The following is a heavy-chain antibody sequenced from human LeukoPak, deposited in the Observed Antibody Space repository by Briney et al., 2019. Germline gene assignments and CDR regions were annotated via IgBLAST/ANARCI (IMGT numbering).Heavy chain of an antibody. D-gene: IGHD2-2*01. J-gene: IGHJ4*02. Sequence: GGTLRLSCAASGFSFSSHGMSWVRQAPGKGLEWVSGIIGGAGSTYYADSVKGRFTISGDNSKNTLFLQMNSLRAEDTAVYYCAHGAMYQLDYWGQGTLVTVSS. CDR1: GFSFSSHG. CDR2: IIGGAGST. CDR3: AHGAMYQLDY. V-gene: IGHV3-23*01.